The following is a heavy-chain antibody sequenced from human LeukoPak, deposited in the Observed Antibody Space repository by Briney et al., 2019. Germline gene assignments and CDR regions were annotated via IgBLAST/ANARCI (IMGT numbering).Heavy chain of an antibody. Sequence: ASVNVSCKASGYTFTGYYMHWVRQAPGQGLEWMGWINPNSGGTNYAQKFQGRVTMTRDTSISTAYMELSRLRSDDTAVYYCARDVALSYSSSYDAFDIWGQGTMVTVSS. CDR3: ARDVALSYSSSYDAFDI. J-gene: IGHJ3*02. CDR1: GYTFTGYY. V-gene: IGHV1-2*02. CDR2: INPNSGGT. D-gene: IGHD6-6*01.